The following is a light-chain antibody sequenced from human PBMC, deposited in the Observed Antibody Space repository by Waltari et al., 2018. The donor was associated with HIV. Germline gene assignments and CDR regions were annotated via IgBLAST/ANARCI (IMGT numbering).Light chain of an antibody. V-gene: IGLV2-14*01. Sequence: QSALTKPASVSGSPGQAITIPCAASSYNNGGFTYVSWYQQHPGKAPKVIIYEVNSRPSGFSTRFSGSKSGNTASLTISGLQIEDEADYYCSSNTDSSTALFGGGTKLTVL. CDR2: EVN. CDR1: SYNNGGFTY. CDR3: SSNTDSSTAL. J-gene: IGLJ2*01.